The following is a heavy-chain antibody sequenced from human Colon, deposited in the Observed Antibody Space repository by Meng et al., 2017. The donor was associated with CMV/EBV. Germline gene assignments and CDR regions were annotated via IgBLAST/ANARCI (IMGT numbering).Heavy chain of an antibody. Sequence: ASVKVSCKASGYTFSSHGISWLRQAPGQGLEWMGWISVYSGQTNYAQKLQDRVTMTTETSTSTAYMELRGLRSDDTAVYYCGRDHHVVVSGGYTACEYWGQGTLVTVSS. J-gene: IGHJ4*02. CDR2: ISVYSGQT. V-gene: IGHV1-18*01. CDR1: GYTFSSHG. D-gene: IGHD5-18*01. CDR3: GRDHHVVVSGGYTACEY.